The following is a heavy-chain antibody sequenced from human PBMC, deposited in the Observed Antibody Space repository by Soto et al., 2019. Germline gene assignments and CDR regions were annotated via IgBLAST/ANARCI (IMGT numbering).Heavy chain of an antibody. CDR3: AKDHHPITGQDDDY. D-gene: IGHD1-20*01. J-gene: IGHJ4*02. V-gene: IGHV3-30*18. CDR1: GFTFSSYG. CDR2: ISYDGSNK. Sequence: PGGSLRLSCAASGFTFSSYGMHWVRQAPGKGLEWVAVISYDGSNKYYADSVKGRFTISRDNSKNTLYLQMNSLRAEDTAVYYCAKDHHPITGQDDDYWGQGTLVTVSS.